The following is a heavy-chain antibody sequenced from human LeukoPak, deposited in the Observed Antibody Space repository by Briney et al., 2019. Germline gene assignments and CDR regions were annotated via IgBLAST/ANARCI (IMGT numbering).Heavy chain of an antibody. CDR2: ISSGSTYI. D-gene: IGHD3-10*01. Sequence: GGSLRLSCAASGFTFSNYDIHWVRQAPGKGLEWVSSISSGSTYIYYADSVKGRFTISRDNTKNSLYLQMNSLRAEDTAVYYCTREGVDVFDIWGQGTMVTVSS. V-gene: IGHV3-21*01. J-gene: IGHJ3*02. CDR3: TREGVDVFDI. CDR1: GFTFSNYD.